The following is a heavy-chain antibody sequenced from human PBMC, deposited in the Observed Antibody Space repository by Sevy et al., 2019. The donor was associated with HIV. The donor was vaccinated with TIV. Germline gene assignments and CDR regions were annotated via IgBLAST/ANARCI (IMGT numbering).Heavy chain of an antibody. CDR1: GFTFNTYA. V-gene: IGHV3-30-3*01. J-gene: IGHJ4*02. CDR3: ARGRVIAAAGTLDY. Sequence: GSLRLSCAASGFTFNTYAMHWVRQAPGKGLEWVAVISYDGGSKYYADSVKGRFTISRDNSKNTLYLQMISLRPEDSAIYYCARGRVIAAAGTLDYWGQGTLVTVSS. CDR2: ISYDGGSK. D-gene: IGHD6-13*01.